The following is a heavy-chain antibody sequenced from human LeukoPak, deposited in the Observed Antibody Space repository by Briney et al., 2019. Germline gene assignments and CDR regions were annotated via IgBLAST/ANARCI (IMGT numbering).Heavy chain of an antibody. Sequence: KASETLSLTCTVSGGSISSYYWSWIRQPPGKGLEWIGYIYYSGSTNYNPSLKSRVTISVDTSKNQFSLKLSSVTAADTAMYYCARQGHKWGSSYQSCFDPWGQGTLVTVSS. V-gene: IGHV4-59*01. D-gene: IGHD3-22*01. CDR3: ARQGHKWGSSYQSCFDP. CDR1: GGSISSYY. J-gene: IGHJ5*02. CDR2: IYYSGST.